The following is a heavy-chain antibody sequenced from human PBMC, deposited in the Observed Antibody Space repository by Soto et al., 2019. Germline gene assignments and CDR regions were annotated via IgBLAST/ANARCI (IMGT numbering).Heavy chain of an antibody. CDR1: GFTFSSYA. J-gene: IGHJ6*03. D-gene: IGHD2-15*01. V-gene: IGHV3-23*01. CDR3: AKDSLPIVVVVAAMDYYYYYMDV. CDR2: ISGSGGST. Sequence: GESLRLSCAASGFTFSSYAMSWVRQAPGKGLEWVSAISGSGGSTYYADSVKGRFTISRDNSKNTLYLQMNSLRAEDTAVYYCAKDSLPIVVVVAAMDYYYYYMDVWGKGTTVTVSS.